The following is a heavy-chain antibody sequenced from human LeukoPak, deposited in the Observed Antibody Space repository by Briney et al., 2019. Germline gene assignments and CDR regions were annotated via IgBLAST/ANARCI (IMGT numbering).Heavy chain of an antibody. V-gene: IGHV1-46*01. CDR1: GYTFTSYY. CDR2: INPSGGST. CDR3: ARDWSTMVRGANFDY. J-gene: IGHJ4*02. Sequence: GASVKVSCKASGYTFTSYYMHWVRQAPGQGLEWMGIINPSGGSTSYAQKFQGRVTMTRDTSTSTVYMELSSLRSEDTAVYYCARDWSTMVRGANFDYRGQGTLVTVSS. D-gene: IGHD3-10*01.